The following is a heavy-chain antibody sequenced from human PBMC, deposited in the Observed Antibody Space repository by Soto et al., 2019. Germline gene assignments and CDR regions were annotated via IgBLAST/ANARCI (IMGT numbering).Heavy chain of an antibody. CDR2: IYPGDSDI. CDR1: GFSFTSYW. CDR3: ARPGTVTKSRSDAFDL. J-gene: IGHJ3*01. Sequence: PGESLTISCKVSGFSFTSYWIAWVRQMPGKGLEWMGIIYPGDSDIRYSPSFQGQVTFSADKSISTAYLQWTSLKASDTAIYYCARPGTVTKSRSDAFDLWGHGTMVTVSS. D-gene: IGHD4-17*01. V-gene: IGHV5-51*01.